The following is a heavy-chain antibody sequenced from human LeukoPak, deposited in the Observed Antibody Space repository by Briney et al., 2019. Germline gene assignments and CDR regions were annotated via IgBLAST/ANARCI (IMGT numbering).Heavy chain of an antibody. Sequence: GGSLRLSCAASGFTFSSYDMHWVRQATGKGLEWVSAIGTAGDTYYPGSVKGRFTISRENAKNSLYLQMNSLRAGDTAVYYCARALVFEGAFDIWGQGTMVTVSS. CDR2: IGTAGDT. CDR1: GFTFSSYD. J-gene: IGHJ3*02. CDR3: ARALVFEGAFDI. V-gene: IGHV3-13*01. D-gene: IGHD2-8*02.